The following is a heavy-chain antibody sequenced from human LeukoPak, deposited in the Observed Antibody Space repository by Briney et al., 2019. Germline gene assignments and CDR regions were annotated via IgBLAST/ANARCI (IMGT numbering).Heavy chain of an antibody. CDR3: AKDQGDYSSGWSIFDY. D-gene: IGHD6-19*01. V-gene: IGHV3-23*01. CDR2: ISGSGGRT. Sequence: GGSLRLSCAASGFTVSTYVMSWVRQAPGKGLEWVSGISGSGGRTYYADSVKGRFTISRDNSKNTLYLQMNRLRAEDTAVYYCAKDQGDYSSGWSIFDYWGQGSLVTVSS. CDR1: GFTVSTYV. J-gene: IGHJ4*02.